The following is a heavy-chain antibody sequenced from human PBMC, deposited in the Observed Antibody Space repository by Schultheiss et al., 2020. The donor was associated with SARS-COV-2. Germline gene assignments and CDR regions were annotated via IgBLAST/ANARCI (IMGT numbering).Heavy chain of an antibody. CDR2: ISYDGSNK. CDR1: GFTVSSNY. V-gene: IGHV3-30*03. CDR3: ARDPLDYYDSLGAFDI. Sequence: GGSLRLSCAASGFTVSSNYMSWVRQAPGKGLEWVAVISYDGSNKYYADSVKGRFTISRDNSKNTLYLQMNSLRAEDTAVYYCARDPLDYYDSLGAFDIWGQGTMVTVSS. J-gene: IGHJ3*02. D-gene: IGHD3-22*01.